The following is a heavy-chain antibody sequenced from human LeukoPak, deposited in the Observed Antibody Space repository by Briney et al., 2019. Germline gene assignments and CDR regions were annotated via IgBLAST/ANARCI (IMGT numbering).Heavy chain of an antibody. Sequence: PGGSLRLSCAASGFTFSSYWMSWVRQAPGKGLEWVANIKQDGSEKYYVDSVKGRFTISRDNAKNSLYLQMNSLRAEDTAVYYCARALSYYDFWSGSEKYYFDYWGQGTLVTVSS. J-gene: IGHJ4*02. V-gene: IGHV3-7*01. CDR2: IKQDGSEK. CDR1: GFTFSSYW. D-gene: IGHD3-3*01. CDR3: ARALSYYDFWSGSEKYYFDY.